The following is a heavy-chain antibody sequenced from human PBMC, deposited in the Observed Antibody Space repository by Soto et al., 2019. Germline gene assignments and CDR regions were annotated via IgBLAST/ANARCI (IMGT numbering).Heavy chain of an antibody. CDR3: ARGVPHHYGFDV. CDR1: GFTFSSYW. CDR2: IKTDGSST. V-gene: IGHV3-74*01. D-gene: IGHD1-1*01. Sequence: EAKLVESGGGLIQPGGSRRLSCAASGFTFSSYWMHWVRQAPGKGLVWVSRIKTDGSSTNYADSVRGRFTISRDNAKNTVWLEMNSLRAEDTAVYYCARGVPHHYGFDVWGQGTTVTVSS. J-gene: IGHJ3*01.